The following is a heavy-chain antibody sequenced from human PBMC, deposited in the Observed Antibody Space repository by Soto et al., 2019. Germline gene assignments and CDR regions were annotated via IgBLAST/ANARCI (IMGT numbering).Heavy chain of an antibody. Sequence: QVQLVQSGAEVKKPGASVKVSCKASGYTFTSYGISWVRQAPGQGLEWMGWINAYNANTNYAQKHQGRVTMTTETATSTAYMEPRSLRSDDTAVYYCAIDPVAGTYFDYWGQGTLVTVSS. V-gene: IGHV1-18*01. CDR2: INAYNANT. D-gene: IGHD6-19*01. CDR1: GYTFTSYG. CDR3: AIDPVAGTYFDY. J-gene: IGHJ4*02.